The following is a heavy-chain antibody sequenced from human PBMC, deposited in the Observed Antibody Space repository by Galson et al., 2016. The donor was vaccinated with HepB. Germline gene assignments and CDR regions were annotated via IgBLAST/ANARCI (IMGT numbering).Heavy chain of an antibody. Sequence: TLSLTCGVYGGSFSGYYWSWIRQPPGKGLEWIGEVDHSGNTYYNPSLESRVTISEETSKRQFSLNLSSVTAADTAVYYCARLRSYENSEPGSFDIWGQGTLVTVSS. V-gene: IGHV4-34*01. D-gene: IGHD3-22*01. CDR1: GGSFSGYY. J-gene: IGHJ3*02. CDR3: ARLRSYENSEPGSFDI. CDR2: VDHSGNT.